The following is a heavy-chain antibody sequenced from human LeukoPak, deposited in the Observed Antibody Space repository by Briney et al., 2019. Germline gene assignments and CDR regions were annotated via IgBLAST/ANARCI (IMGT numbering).Heavy chain of an antibody. CDR1: GGSISSSGYY. CDR2: THYSGNS. D-gene: IGHD6-13*01. V-gene: IGHV4-61*05. Sequence: PSETLSLTCTVSGGSISSSGYYWGWIRQPQGKGLEWIGYTHYSGNSNYSPSLKSRVTISVDTSKSQFSLKLSSVTAADTAVYYCARSVGYYFDYWGQGTLVTVSS. CDR3: ARSVGYYFDY. J-gene: IGHJ4*02.